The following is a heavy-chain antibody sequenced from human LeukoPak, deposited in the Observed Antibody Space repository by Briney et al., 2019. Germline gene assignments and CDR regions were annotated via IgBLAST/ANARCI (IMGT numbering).Heavy chain of an antibody. D-gene: IGHD4-11*01. Sequence: GSLGLSSAASVFSYSSYWKHWVRQAPRKGLMWFSRINTDGRSTSYADTVKGRFTISRDNANNTLYLQMNRLRAEDRAVDYCARVTVTTDCFWYFDLWGRGTVVSVSS. J-gene: IGHJ2*01. CDR2: INTDGRST. CDR3: ARVTVTTDCFWYFDL. CDR1: VFSYSSYW. V-gene: IGHV3-74*01.